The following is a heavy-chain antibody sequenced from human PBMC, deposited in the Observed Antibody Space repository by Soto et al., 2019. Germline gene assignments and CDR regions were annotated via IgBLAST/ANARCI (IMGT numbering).Heavy chain of an antibody. CDR3: LNGEYY. J-gene: IGHJ4*02. V-gene: IGHV3-48*01. CDR2: INSGSTTI. CDR1: GFSFSSHI. D-gene: IGHD4-17*01. Sequence: EEQLVESGGGLVQPGGSLRLSCAASGFSFSSHIMYWVRQAPGKGLEWVSSINSGSTTIYYADSVQGRFTISRDNAKNSLYLQMNSLRGDDTAVYYCLNGEYYGGQGTLVTVSS.